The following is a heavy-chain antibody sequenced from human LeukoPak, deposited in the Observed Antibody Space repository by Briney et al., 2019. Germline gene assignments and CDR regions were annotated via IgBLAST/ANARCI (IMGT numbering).Heavy chain of an antibody. D-gene: IGHD1-26*01. CDR1: GYTFTSYG. CDR2: ISAYNGNT. V-gene: IGHV1-18*01. J-gene: IGHJ4*02. CDR3: ARVLNVGATPRFDY. Sequence: ASVKVSCKASGYTFTSYGISWVRQAPGQGLEWMGWISAYNGNTNYAQKLQGRVTMTTGTSTSTAYMELRSLRSDDTAVYYCARVLNVGATPRFDYWGQGTLVTVSS.